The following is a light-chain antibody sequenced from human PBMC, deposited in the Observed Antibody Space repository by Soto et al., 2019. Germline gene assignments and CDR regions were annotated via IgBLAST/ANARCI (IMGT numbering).Light chain of an antibody. CDR1: SSDVGGYNY. CDR2: EVS. Sequence: QYVLTQPPSASGYFGQSVTISCTETSSDVGGYNYVSWYQQHPGKAPKLMIYEVSERPSGVPDRFSGSKSGNTASLTVSGLQADDEADYYCSSYSGTNYHYVFGTGTKVTVL. J-gene: IGLJ1*01. V-gene: IGLV2-8*01. CDR3: SSYSGTNYHYV.